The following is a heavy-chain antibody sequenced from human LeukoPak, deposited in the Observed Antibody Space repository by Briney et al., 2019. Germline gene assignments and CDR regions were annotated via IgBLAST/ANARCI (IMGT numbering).Heavy chain of an antibody. V-gene: IGHV1-69*05. D-gene: IGHD3-22*01. J-gene: IGHJ5*02. CDR1: GGTFSSYT. CDR2: IIPIFGTA. Sequence: ASVKVSCKASGGTFSSYTISWVRQAPGRGLEWMGRIIPIFGTANYAQKFQGRVTITTDESTSTAYMELGSLRSEDTAVYYCASQQRAYYYDSSGYYEPYWFDPWGQGTLVTVSS. CDR3: ASQQRAYYYDSSGYYEPYWFDP.